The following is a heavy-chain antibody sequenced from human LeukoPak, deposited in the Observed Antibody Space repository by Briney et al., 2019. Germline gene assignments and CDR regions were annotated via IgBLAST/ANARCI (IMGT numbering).Heavy chain of an antibody. D-gene: IGHD3-22*01. Sequence: GGSLRLSCAASGFTFSSYAMSWVRQAPGMGLEWVSGMSASSGSTYYADSVKGRFTISRDNSKNTLYLQMNSLRAEDTAVYYCARQRGDSGYYGIDYWGQGTLVTVSS. J-gene: IGHJ4*02. CDR1: GFTFSSYA. CDR3: ARQRGDSGYYGIDY. CDR2: MSASSGST. V-gene: IGHV3-23*01.